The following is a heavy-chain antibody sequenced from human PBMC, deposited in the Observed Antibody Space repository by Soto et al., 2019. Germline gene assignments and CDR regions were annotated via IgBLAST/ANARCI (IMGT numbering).Heavy chain of an antibody. D-gene: IGHD2-2*01. J-gene: IGHJ5*02. Sequence: SETLSLTCTVSGVSIISYYWSWIRQPPGKGLEWIGYIYYSGSTNYNPSLKSRVTISLDTSKNQFSLKLSSVTPADTAVYYCARAAIGFQLLPFDPWGQGTLVTVSS. CDR3: ARAAIGFQLLPFDP. V-gene: IGHV4-59*01. CDR2: IYYSGST. CDR1: GVSIISYY.